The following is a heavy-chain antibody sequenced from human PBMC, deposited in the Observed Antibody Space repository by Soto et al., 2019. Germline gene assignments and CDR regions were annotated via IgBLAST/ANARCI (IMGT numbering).Heavy chain of an antibody. V-gene: IGHV3-15*07. D-gene: IGHD2-8*01. CDR3: TKVAEWGI. Sequence: GGSLRLSCVSSGLTFSNAWLNWVRQAPGKGLEWVGRIKRITDGGTTEYAASVRGRFSISRDDSKNTLYLQMNSLKIEDTGVYYCTKVAEWGIWGQGTTVTVSS. CDR2: IKRITDGGTT. CDR1: GLTFSNAW. J-gene: IGHJ3*02.